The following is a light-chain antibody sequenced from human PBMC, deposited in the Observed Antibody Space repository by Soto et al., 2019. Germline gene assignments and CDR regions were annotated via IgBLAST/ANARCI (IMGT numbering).Light chain of an antibody. CDR1: QSISNW. V-gene: IGKV1-5*03. J-gene: IGKJ1*01. CDR3: QQSNTYPWT. CDR2: KAS. Sequence: DIQMTQSPSTLSASVGDTVTITCRASQSISNWLAWYQQRPGKAPNLLIYKASSLEGGVPSRFSGSGSGTDFTLTISSLQPDDFATYYCQQSNTYPWTFGQGTRVE.